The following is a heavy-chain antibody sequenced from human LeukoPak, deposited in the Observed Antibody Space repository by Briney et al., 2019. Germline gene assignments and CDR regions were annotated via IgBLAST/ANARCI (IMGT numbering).Heavy chain of an antibody. J-gene: IGHJ4*02. D-gene: IGHD3-22*01. Sequence: GGSLRLSCAASGFTFSSYWMSWVRQAPGKGLEYVSAISSNGGSTYYANSVKGRFTISRDNSKNTLYLQMGSLRAEDMAVYYCARGGLDYYDSSGYYPFDYWGQGTLVTVSS. CDR2: ISSNGGST. CDR3: ARGGLDYYDSSGYYPFDY. CDR1: GFTFSSYW. V-gene: IGHV3-64*01.